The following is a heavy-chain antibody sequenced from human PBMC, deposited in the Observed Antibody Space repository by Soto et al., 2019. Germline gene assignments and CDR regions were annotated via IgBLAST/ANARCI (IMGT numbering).Heavy chain of an antibody. Sequence: QVQLQESGPGLVKPSETLSLTCTVSGGSISSYYWSWIRQPPGKGLEWIGYIYYSGSTNYNPSLKGRVTISVDTSKNQFSLKLSSVTAADTAVYYCARGYCSGGSCYSLPLDYWGQGTLVTVSS. V-gene: IGHV4-59*01. CDR1: GGSISSYY. J-gene: IGHJ4*02. D-gene: IGHD2-15*01. CDR3: ARGYCSGGSCYSLPLDY. CDR2: IYYSGST.